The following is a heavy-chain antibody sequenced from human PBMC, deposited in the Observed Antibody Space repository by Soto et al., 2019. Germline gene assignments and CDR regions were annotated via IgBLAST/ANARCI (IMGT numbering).Heavy chain of an antibody. CDR2: ISDSGTTI. J-gene: IGHJ4*02. CDR3: ARELAWHYDY. Sequence: GGSLRLSCAASGFTFSSSEMNWVRQAPGKGLEWVSYISDSGTTIYYAASVKGRFTISRDNAKNSLYLQMNSLRAEDTAVYYCARELAWHYDYWGQGTLVTVSS. CDR1: GFTFSSSE. D-gene: IGHD1-7*01. V-gene: IGHV3-48*03.